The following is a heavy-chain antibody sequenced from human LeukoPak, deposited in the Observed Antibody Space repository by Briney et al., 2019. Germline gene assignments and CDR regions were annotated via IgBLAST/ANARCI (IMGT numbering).Heavy chain of an antibody. CDR2: ISSSGSTK. CDR3: ARGEDWFAP. Sequence: PGGSLRLSCAASGFTFSDYYMNWIRQAPGKGLEWVSYISSSGSTKYYADSVKGRFTISRDNAENSLYLQTNSLRAGDTAVYYCARGEDWFAPWGQGTLVTVSS. CDR1: GFTFSDYY. V-gene: IGHV3-11*01. J-gene: IGHJ5*02.